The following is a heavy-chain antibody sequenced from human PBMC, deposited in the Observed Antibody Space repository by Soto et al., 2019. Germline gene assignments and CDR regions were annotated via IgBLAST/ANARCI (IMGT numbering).Heavy chain of an antibody. CDR1: GGSISSYY. D-gene: IGHD3-16*01. Sequence: SETLSLTCTVSGGSISSYYWSWIRQPPGKGLEWIGYIYYSGSTNYNPSLKSRVTISVDTSKNQFSVKLSSVTAADTAVYYCARDHYDYIWGSDSGGYYYYYMDVWGKGTTVTVSS. J-gene: IGHJ6*03. CDR2: IYYSGST. V-gene: IGHV4-59*01. CDR3: ARDHYDYIWGSDSGGYYYYYMDV.